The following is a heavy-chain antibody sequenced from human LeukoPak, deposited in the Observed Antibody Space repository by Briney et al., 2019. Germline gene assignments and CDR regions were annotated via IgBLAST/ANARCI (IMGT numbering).Heavy chain of an antibody. CDR2: ISSSSSYI. D-gene: IGHD5-18*01. V-gene: IGHV3-21*01. CDR3: ARDKGIQLWYHFDY. Sequence: PGGSLRLSCAASGFTFSSYSMNWVRQAPGKGLEWASSISSSSSYIYYADSVKGRFTISRDNAKNSLYLQMNSLRAEDTAVYYCARDKGIQLWYHFDYWGQGTLVTVSS. CDR1: GFTFSSYS. J-gene: IGHJ4*02.